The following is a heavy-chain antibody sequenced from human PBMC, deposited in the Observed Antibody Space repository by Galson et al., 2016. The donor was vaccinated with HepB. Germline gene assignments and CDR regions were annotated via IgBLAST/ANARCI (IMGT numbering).Heavy chain of an antibody. Sequence: CAISGDSVSNINVAWNWIRQSPSRGLEWLGGTYYRSKWWHTYAVSMKSRTTINPDTFKNQFSLQLNSVTPEDTAVYYCARAEANWDGGGDNYFDSWGQGILVTVSS. CDR2: TYYRSKWWH. CDR1: GDSVSNINVA. CDR3: ARAEANWDGGGDNYFDS. V-gene: IGHV6-1*01. J-gene: IGHJ5*01. D-gene: IGHD7-27*01.